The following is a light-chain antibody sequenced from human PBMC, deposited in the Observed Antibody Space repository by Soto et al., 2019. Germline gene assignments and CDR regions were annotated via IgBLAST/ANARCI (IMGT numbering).Light chain of an antibody. CDR2: ANN. J-gene: IGLJ3*02. CDR1: SSNIGAGYG. V-gene: IGLV1-40*01. CDR3: QSYDDSLSGWV. Sequence: QSVLTQPPSVSGAPGQRVTISCTGSSSNIGAGYGVHWYQQLPGTAPKLLIDANNSRPSGVPDRFSGSKSGTSASLAITGLQAEDEADYHCQSYDDSLSGWVFGGGTKLTVL.